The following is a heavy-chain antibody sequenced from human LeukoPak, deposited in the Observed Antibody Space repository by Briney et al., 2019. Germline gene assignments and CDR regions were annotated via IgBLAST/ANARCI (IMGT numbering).Heavy chain of an antibody. V-gene: IGHV1-46*01. CDR1: GYTFTSYY. J-gene: IGHJ4*02. CDR3: ARGPYRSIGYSSRPLDY. CDR2: INPSGGST. D-gene: IGHD6-19*01. Sequence: GASVKVSCKASGYTFTSYYMHWVRQAPGQGLEWMGIINPSGGSTGYAQKFQGRVTMTRDTSRSTVYMELSSLRSEDTAVYYCARGPYRSIGYSSRPLDYWGQGALVTVAS.